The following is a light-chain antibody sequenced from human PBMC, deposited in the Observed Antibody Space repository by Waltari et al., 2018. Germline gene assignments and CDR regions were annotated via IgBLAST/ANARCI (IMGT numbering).Light chain of an antibody. Sequence: QSALTQPASVSGSPGQSITISCTGTSSYVGSFNLVSWYQQHPGQAPKLIIYEATNRPSGVSNRFSGSKSGNTASLTISGLQADDEADYYCCSYTGTSPLYVFGTGTKVCVL. CDR3: CSYTGTSPLYV. CDR2: EAT. V-gene: IGLV2-23*01. CDR1: SSYVGSFNL. J-gene: IGLJ1*01.